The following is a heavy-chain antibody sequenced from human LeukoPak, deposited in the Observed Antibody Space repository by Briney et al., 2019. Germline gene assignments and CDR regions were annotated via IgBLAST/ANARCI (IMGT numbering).Heavy chain of an antibody. CDR1: GGSISSSSYY. J-gene: IGHJ4*02. Sequence: SETLSLTCTVSGGSISSSSYYWGWIRQPPGKGLEWIGSIYYSGSTYYNPSLKSRVTISVDTSKNRFSLKLSSVTAADTAVYYCARRGYYYDSSGYRYWGQGTLVTVSS. CDR3: ARRGYYYDSSGYRY. CDR2: IYYSGST. V-gene: IGHV4-39*01. D-gene: IGHD3-22*01.